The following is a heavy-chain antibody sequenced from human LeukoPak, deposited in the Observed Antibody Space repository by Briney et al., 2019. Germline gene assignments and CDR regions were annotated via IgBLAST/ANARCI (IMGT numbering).Heavy chain of an antibody. CDR1: GFTFSAYY. CDR3: ARDSDWDDAFDI. J-gene: IGHJ3*02. CDR2: ISSSSSYI. Sequence: GGSLRLSCAASGFTFSAYYMNWGRQAPGKGVEWVSPISSSSSYIYYADSVKGRFTISRDNAKNSLYLQMNSLRAEDTAVYYCARDSDWDDAFDIWGQGTMVTVSS. D-gene: IGHD3-9*01. V-gene: IGHV3-21*01.